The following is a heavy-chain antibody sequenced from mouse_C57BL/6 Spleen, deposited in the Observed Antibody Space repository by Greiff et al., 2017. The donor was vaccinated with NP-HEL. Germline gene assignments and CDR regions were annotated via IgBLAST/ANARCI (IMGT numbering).Heavy chain of an antibody. CDR3: ARSSGYPAWFAY. Sequence: EVQLQQSGPELVKPGASVKISCKASGYTFTDYYMNWVKQSHGKSLEWIGDINPNNGGTSYNQKFKGKATLTVDKSSSTAYMELRSLTSEDSAVYYCARSSGYPAWFAYWGQGTLVTVSA. CDR2: INPNNGGT. V-gene: IGHV1-26*01. J-gene: IGHJ3*01. CDR1: GYTFTDYY. D-gene: IGHD3-2*02.